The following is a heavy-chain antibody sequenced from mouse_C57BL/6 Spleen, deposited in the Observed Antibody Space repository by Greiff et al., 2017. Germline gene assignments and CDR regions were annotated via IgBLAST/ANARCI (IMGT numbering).Heavy chain of an antibody. V-gene: IGHV1-42*01. Sequence: EVQGVESGPELVKPGASVKISCKASGYSFTGYYMNWVKQSPEKSLEWIGEINPSTGGTTYNQKFKAKATLTVDKSSSTAYMQLKSLTSEDSAVYYCARRDWDGGYFDVWGTGTTVTVSS. CDR1: GYSFTGYY. CDR3: ARRDWDGGYFDV. J-gene: IGHJ1*03. D-gene: IGHD4-1*01. CDR2: INPSTGGT.